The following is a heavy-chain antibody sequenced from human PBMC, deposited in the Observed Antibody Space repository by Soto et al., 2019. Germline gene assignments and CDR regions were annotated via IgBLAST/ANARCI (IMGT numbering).Heavy chain of an antibody. D-gene: IGHD4-17*01. J-gene: IGHJ4*02. Sequence: QVQLQESGPGLVKPSQTLSLTCTVSGGSISSGDYYWSWIRQPPGKGLEWIGYIYYSGSTYYNPSLKSRVTISVDPSTNQFSLKLSSVTAADTAVYYCARVPLGYGDYVWHFDYWGQGTLVTVSS. V-gene: IGHV4-30-4*01. CDR2: IYYSGST. CDR3: ARVPLGYGDYVWHFDY. CDR1: GGSISSGDYY.